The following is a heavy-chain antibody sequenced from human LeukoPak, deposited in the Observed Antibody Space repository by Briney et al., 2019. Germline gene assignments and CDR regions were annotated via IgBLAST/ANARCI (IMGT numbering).Heavy chain of an antibody. CDR1: GYTLTELS. D-gene: IGHD6-13*01. V-gene: IGHV1-24*01. J-gene: IGHJ5*02. CDR2: FDPEDGET. Sequence: GASVKVSCKVSGYTLTELSMHWVRQAPGKGLEWMGGFDPEDGETIYAQKFQGRVTMTEDTSTDTAYMELSSLRSKDTAVYYCATGLAAAGSWFDPWGQGTLVTVSS. CDR3: ATGLAAAGSWFDP.